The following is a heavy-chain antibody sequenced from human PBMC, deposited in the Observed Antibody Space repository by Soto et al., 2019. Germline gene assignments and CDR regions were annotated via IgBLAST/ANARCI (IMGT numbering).Heavy chain of an antibody. CDR2: ISSSSGST. J-gene: IGHJ6*02. V-gene: IGHV3-11*06. Sequence: GGALRLSCAAYGFTFSDYYMSWIRQAPGKGLEYISYISSSSGSTNYADSVKGRFTISRDNAKNSLYLQMSSLRAEDTAVYYCARDRGGYDRLYYYHGMDVWGQGTTVTVSS. D-gene: IGHD5-12*01. CDR3: ARDRGGYDRLYYYHGMDV. CDR1: GFTFSDYY.